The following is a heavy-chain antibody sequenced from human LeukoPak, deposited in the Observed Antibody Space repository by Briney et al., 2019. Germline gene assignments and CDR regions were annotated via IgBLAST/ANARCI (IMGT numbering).Heavy chain of an antibody. CDR2: ISANGDST. CDR3: ARRGSSGWYVDV. J-gene: IGHJ6*03. D-gene: IGHD6-19*01. V-gene: IGHV3-64*01. Sequence: PGGSLRLSCAASGFTFSSYAMHWVRQAPGQGLEYVSVISANGDSTYYANSVKGRFTISRDNSKNTLYPQMGGLRGEDMAVYYCARRGSSGWYVDVWGKGTTVTVSS. CDR1: GFTFSSYA.